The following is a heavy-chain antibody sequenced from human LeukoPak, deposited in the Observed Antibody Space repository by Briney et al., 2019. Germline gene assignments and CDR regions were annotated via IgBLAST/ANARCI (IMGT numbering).Heavy chain of an antibody. D-gene: IGHD3/OR15-3a*01. Sequence: GGSLRLACAASGFTFSNYAMHWVRQAPGKGLEWVAVISYDGSNKYYADSVKGRFTISRDNSKNTLYLQMNSLRAEDTAVYYCARDSGFSGTQRGEYWGQGTLVTVSS. CDR3: ARDSGFSGTQRGEY. CDR1: GFTFSNYA. CDR2: ISYDGSNK. V-gene: IGHV3-30*04. J-gene: IGHJ4*02.